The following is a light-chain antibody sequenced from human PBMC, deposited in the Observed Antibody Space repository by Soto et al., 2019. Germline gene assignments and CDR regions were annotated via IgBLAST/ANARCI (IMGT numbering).Light chain of an antibody. CDR2: HVS. CDR1: QSVSSN. Sequence: EIVMTQSPATLSVSPGERATLSCRASQSVSSNLAWYQQKPGQAPRLLMYHVSTRATGIPARFSGSGSGTEFTLTISSLQSEDFAVYYCQQYDNWPRGGLTFGGGTKVEIK. J-gene: IGKJ4*01. CDR3: QQYDNWPRGGLT. V-gene: IGKV3-15*01.